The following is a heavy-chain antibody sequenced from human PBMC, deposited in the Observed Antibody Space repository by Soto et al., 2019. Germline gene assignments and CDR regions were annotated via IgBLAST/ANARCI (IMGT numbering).Heavy chain of an antibody. Sequence: QVQLVQSGAEVKKPGSSVKVSCKASGDTFSSYAISWVRQAPGQGLEWMGGIIPIFGTANYAQKFQGRVTITADESTSTAYMELSSLRSEDTAVYYCARVRVTIFGVVTQGWFDPWGQGTLVTVSS. CDR3: ARVRVTIFGVVTQGWFDP. CDR1: GDTFSSYA. J-gene: IGHJ5*02. V-gene: IGHV1-69*01. D-gene: IGHD3-3*01. CDR2: IIPIFGTA.